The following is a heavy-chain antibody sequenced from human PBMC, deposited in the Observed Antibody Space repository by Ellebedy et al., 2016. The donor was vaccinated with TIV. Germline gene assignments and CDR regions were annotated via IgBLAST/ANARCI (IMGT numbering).Heavy chain of an antibody. CDR2: ISAYNGNT. CDR1: GYTFTSYG. V-gene: IGHV1-18*01. CDR3: ARGGYYYGSGSYPLEF. D-gene: IGHD3-10*01. J-gene: IGHJ4*02. Sequence: ASVKVSXXASGYTFTSYGISWVRQAPGQGLEWMGWISAYNGNTNYAQKLQGRVTMTTDTSTSTAYMELRSLRSDDTAVYYCARGGYYYGSGSYPLEFWGQGTLVTVSS.